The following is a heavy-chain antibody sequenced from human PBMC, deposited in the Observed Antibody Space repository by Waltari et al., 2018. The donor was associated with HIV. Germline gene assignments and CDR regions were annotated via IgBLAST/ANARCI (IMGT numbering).Heavy chain of an antibody. CDR1: GGPISSTSYY. J-gene: IGHJ5*02. Sequence: QLQLQESGPGLVKPSETLSLTCTVSGGPISSTSYYWGRIRQPPGKGLEWIGTIYYSGSTYYNPSLKSRVTISVDTSKNQFSLKLSSVTAADTAVYYCARLRGRGGITMIVPRFDPWGQGTLVTVSS. D-gene: IGHD3-22*01. CDR3: ARLRGRGGITMIVPRFDP. V-gene: IGHV4-39*01. CDR2: IYYSGST.